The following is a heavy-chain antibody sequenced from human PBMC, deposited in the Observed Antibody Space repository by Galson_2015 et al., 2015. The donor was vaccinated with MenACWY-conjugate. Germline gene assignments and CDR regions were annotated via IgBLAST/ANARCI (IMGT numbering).Heavy chain of an antibody. D-gene: IGHD3-16*01. CDR3: AKDLSSPHYYYGMDV. CDR1: GFTFSNYA. CDR2: ISGSGENT. V-gene: IGHV3-23*01. J-gene: IGHJ6*02. Sequence: SLRLSCAASGFTFSNYAMTWARQVPGKGLEWVSVISGSGENTDYADSVKGRFTISRDNSRNMLYLQMNSLRADDTAVYYCAKDLSSPHYYYGMDVWGRGTTVTVSS.